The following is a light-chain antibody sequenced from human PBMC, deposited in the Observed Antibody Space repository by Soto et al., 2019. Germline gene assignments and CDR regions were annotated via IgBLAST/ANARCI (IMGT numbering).Light chain of an antibody. CDR1: SSNIGAGYD. Sequence: QSVLTQPPSVSGAPGQRVTISCTGSSSNIGAGYDVHWYQQLPGTAPKLLIYGNSNRPSGVPDRFSDSKSGTSASLAITGLQAEDEADYYCQSYDSSLSGSEVFGGGTTLTVL. CDR2: GNS. V-gene: IGLV1-40*01. CDR3: QSYDSSLSGSEV. J-gene: IGLJ2*01.